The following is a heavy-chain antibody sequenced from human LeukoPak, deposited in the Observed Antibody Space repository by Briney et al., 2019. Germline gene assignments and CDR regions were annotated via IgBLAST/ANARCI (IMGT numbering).Heavy chain of an antibody. CDR3: ARGLDYYYGMDV. CDR2: IYSGGST. V-gene: IGHV3-66*01. J-gene: IGHJ6*02. CDR1: GFTVRSNY. Sequence: GGSVRLSGAASGFTVRSNYMSWVRQAPGKGLEWVSVIYSGGSTYYADSVKGRFTISRDNSKNTLYLQMNSLRAEDTAVYYCARGLDYYYGMDVWGQGTTVTVSS.